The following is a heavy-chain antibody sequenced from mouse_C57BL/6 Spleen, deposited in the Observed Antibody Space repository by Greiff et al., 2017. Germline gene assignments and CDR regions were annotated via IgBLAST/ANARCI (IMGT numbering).Heavy chain of an antibody. CDR3: ARGLLRSVGGYFDV. CDR2: ISGGGGNT. V-gene: IGHV5-9*01. CDR1: GFTFSSYT. J-gene: IGHJ1*03. Sequence: VKLVESGGGLVKPGGSLKLSCAASGFTFSSYTMSWVRQTPEKRLEWVATISGGGGNTYYPDSVKGRFTISRDNAKNTLYLQMSSLRSEDTALYYCARGLLRSVGGYFDVWGTGTTVTVSS. D-gene: IGHD1-1*01.